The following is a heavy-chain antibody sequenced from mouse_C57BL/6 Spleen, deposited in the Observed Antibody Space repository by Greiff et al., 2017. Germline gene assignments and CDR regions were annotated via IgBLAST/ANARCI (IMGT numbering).Heavy chain of an antibody. CDR2: IYPRGGDT. Sequence: VQLQEPGAELARPGASVKLSCKASGYTFTSYGMRWVKQRTGQGLEWIGEIYPRGGDTYYNEKFKGKATLTADKSSSTAYMELRSLTSEESAVDVCARAYYGSSPHYAMDYGGQGTSVTVSS. V-gene: IGHV1-81*01. CDR1: GYTFTSYG. J-gene: IGHJ4*01. CDR3: ARAYYGSSPHYAMDY. D-gene: IGHD1-1*01.